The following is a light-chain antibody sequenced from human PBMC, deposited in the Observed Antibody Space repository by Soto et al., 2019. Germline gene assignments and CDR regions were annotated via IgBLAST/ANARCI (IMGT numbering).Light chain of an antibody. CDR1: QSIANN. CDR2: GAS. Sequence: ERVMAQAPASLSASPGERITLSCKPSQSIANNLAWHQQKPGQAPRLLMYGASTRAADIPARFSGSGSGTEFSLTISSLQSEDFAIYYCQQYNDWPPWTFGQGTKVDIK. CDR3: QQYNDWPPWT. J-gene: IGKJ1*01. V-gene: IGKV3-15*01.